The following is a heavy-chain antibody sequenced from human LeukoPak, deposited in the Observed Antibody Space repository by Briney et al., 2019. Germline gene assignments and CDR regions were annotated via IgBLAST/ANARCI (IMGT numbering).Heavy chain of an antibody. J-gene: IGHJ3*02. V-gene: IGHV1-69*13. CDR1: GGTFSSYA. Sequence: ASVKVSCKASGGTFSSYAISWVRQAPGQGLEWMGGIIPIFGTANYAQKFQGRVTITADESTSTAYMELGSLRSEDTAVYYCARETSSDAFDIWGQGTMVTVSS. CDR2: IIPIFGTA. CDR3: ARETSSDAFDI.